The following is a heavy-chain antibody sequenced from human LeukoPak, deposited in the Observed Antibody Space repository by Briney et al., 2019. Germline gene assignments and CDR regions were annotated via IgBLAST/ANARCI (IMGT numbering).Heavy chain of an antibody. Sequence: ASVKVSFKASGYTFTGYYIHWVRPAPGQGLEWMGWINPNSGGTNYAQKFQGRVTMTRDTSTTYMELSRLTSDDTAVYYCARAYSGYEAFAQRGQGALVTVSS. D-gene: IGHD5-12*01. J-gene: IGHJ4*01. CDR1: GYTFTGYY. CDR3: ARAYSGYEAFAQ. CDR2: INPNSGGT. V-gene: IGHV1-2*02.